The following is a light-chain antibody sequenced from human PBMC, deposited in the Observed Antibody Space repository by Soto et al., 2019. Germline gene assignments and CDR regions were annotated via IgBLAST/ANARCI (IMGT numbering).Light chain of an antibody. J-gene: IGKJ1*01. V-gene: IGKV1-17*01. CDR1: QGNRND. Sequence: DIQMTQSPSSLAASVGDRCTITCRSSQGNRNDLAWFQQRPGQAPQLLIYAASNLPCGVPSRFSGSGSGTEFTLTISSLQPEDVAVYFCIQPHNYPPTFGQGTKVDI. CDR2: AAS. CDR3: IQPHNYPPT.